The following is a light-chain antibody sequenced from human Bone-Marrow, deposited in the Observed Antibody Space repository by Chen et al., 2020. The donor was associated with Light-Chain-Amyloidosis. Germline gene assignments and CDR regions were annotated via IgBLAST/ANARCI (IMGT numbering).Light chain of an antibody. Sequence: FMLTRPHAVSESPGKTVTTSCTLSSGSIATNYVQWYQQRPGSSPTTVIYEDDQRPSGVPDRFSGSIDRSSNSASLTSSGLKTEDEDDYYCQSYQGSSQGVFGGGTKLTVL. V-gene: IGLV6-57*01. CDR3: QSYQGSSQGV. CDR2: EDD. CDR1: SGSIATNY. J-gene: IGLJ3*02.